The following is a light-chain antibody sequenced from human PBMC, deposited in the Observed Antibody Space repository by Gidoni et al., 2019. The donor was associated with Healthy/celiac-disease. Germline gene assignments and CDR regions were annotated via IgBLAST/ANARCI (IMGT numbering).Light chain of an antibody. Sequence: DIQLTQSPSFLSASVGDRVTITCRASQGISSYLAWYQQKPGKAPKLLIYAASTLQSGVPSRFSGSGSGTEFTLTISSLQPEDFATYYCQQLNSYFFGPETKVDIK. CDR3: QQLNSYF. V-gene: IGKV1-9*01. CDR1: QGISSY. CDR2: AAS. J-gene: IGKJ3*01.